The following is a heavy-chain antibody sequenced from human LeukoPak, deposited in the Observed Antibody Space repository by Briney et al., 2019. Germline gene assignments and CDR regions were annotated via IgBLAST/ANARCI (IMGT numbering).Heavy chain of an antibody. D-gene: IGHD3-22*01. V-gene: IGHV1-2*06. CDR1: GYTFTGYY. Sequence: ASVKVSCKASGYTFTGYYMHWVRQAPGQGLEWMGRINPNSGGTNYAQKFQGRVTMTRDTSISTAYMELSRLRSDDTAVHYCARDLFDYYYDSSGYLNYWGQGTLVTVSS. CDR3: ARDLFDYYYDSSGYLNY. CDR2: INPNSGGT. J-gene: IGHJ4*02.